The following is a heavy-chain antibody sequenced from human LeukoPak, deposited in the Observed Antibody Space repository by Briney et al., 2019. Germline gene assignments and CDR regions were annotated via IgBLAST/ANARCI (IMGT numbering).Heavy chain of an antibody. CDR3: ARGWGITLIH. J-gene: IGHJ4*02. CDR2: INHSGST. CDR1: GFTFSSYS. D-gene: IGHD3-10*01. Sequence: GSLRLSCAASGFTFSSYSMNWVHQAPGKGLEWIGEINHSGSTNYNASLKSRVTISVDTSKNQFSLKLSSVTAADTAVYYCARGWGITLIHWGQGTLVTVSS. V-gene: IGHV4-34*01.